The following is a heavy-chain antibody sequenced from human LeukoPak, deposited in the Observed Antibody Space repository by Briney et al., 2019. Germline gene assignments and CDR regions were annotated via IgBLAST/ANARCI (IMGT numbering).Heavy chain of an antibody. V-gene: IGHV4-38-2*01. CDR2: VFHTGIT. J-gene: IGHJ4*02. CDR3: ARVAAGNTMFDF. D-gene: IGHD6-19*01. Sequence: SETLSLTCVVSGFRISRTHFWGWIRQAPGKEMEWLGSVFHTGITYYNPSVRGRVTISVDTSNNQFSLNLYSATAADTAVYYRARVAAGNTMFDFWGRGTLVAVSS. CDR1: GFRISRTHF.